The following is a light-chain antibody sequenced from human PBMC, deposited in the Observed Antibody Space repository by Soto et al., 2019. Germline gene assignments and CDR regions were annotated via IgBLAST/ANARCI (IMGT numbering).Light chain of an antibody. Sequence: QSALTQPASVSGPPGQSIAISCTGTSSDVGAYNYVSWYQQHPGRAPKLMIYDVSSRPSGVSNRFSGSKSGNTASLTISGLQAEDEADYYCKSFTTSSTYVFGTGTKLTVL. V-gene: IGLV2-14*01. CDR3: KSFTTSSTYV. J-gene: IGLJ1*01. CDR1: SSDVGAYNY. CDR2: DVS.